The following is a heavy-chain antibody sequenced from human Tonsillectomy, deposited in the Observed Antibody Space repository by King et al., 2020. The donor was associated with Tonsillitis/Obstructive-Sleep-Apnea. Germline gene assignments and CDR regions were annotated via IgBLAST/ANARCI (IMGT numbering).Heavy chain of an antibody. CDR2: ISYDGSNK. CDR3: ARDTNADFWSGPYYLDV. D-gene: IGHD3-3*01. J-gene: IGHJ6*03. Sequence: VQLVESGGRVVQPGRSLRLSCAASGFTFNNYTIHWVRQAPGKGPEWVAVISYDGSNKYYADSVKGRFTISSASSKKTLYLQMHSLRPEDTAVYYCARDTNADFWSGPYYLDVWGKGTTVSVSS. CDR1: GFTFNNYT. V-gene: IGHV3-30*04.